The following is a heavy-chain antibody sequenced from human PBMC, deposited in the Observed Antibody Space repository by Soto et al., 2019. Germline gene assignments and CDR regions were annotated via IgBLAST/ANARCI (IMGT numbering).Heavy chain of an antibody. CDR2: VNSSGST. CDR3: ARGNDWKSSTFDI. Sequence: QVQLLESAPGLVKPLETVSLTCTVSGGSLFDDNWDWIRRPPGKGLERIGYVNSSGSTNYNPSLKSRPAISVDGSKHQFSLKLSSVTAADSAVYYCARGNDWKSSTFDICGHGTMVSVSS. D-gene: IGHD2-21*01. V-gene: IGHV4-59*01. J-gene: IGHJ3*02. CDR1: GGSLFDDN.